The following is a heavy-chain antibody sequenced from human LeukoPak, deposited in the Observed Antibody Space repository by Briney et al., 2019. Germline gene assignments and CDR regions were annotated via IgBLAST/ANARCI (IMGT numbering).Heavy chain of an antibody. V-gene: IGHV3-30*04. J-gene: IGHJ4*02. CDR1: GFFFSSFC. CDR2: LSHDGRNK. CDR3: ARFREYTYGPFDS. D-gene: IGHD5-18*01. Sequence: PGGALGLSCAASGFFFSSFCMKWVRQAPGQGGELGAVLSHDGRNKNYADSVKGRFIISRDNSKKTLYLQMNSLRGEDTAAYYCARFREYTYGPFDSWGQGTLVTVSS.